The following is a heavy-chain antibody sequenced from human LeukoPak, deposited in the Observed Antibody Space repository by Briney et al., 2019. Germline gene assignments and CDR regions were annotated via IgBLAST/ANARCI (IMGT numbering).Heavy chain of an antibody. CDR1: GFTFSSYA. V-gene: IGHV3-64*01. CDR3: ARDGTGSTTFDY. J-gene: IGHJ4*02. CDR2: ISSNGGST. Sequence: GGSLRLSCAASGFTFSSYAMHWGRQAPGKGLEYVSAISSNGGSTYYANSVKGRFTISRDNSKNTLYLQMGSLRAEDMAVYYCARDGTGSTTFDYWGQGTLVTVSS. D-gene: IGHD2/OR15-2a*01.